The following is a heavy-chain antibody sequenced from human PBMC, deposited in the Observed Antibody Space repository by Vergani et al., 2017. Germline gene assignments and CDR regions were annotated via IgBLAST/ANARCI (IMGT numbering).Heavy chain of an antibody. V-gene: IGHV1-69*08. CDR1: GGTFSSYT. D-gene: IGHD3-3*01. J-gene: IGHJ3*02. Sequence: QVQLVQSGAEVKKPGSSVKVSCKASGGTFSSYTISWVRQAPGQGLEWMGRIIPILGIANYAQKFQGRVTITADKSTSTAYMELRSLRSDDTAVYYCARDSTSAYYDFWSGYFNDAFDIWGQGTMVTVSS. CDR3: ARDSTSAYYDFWSGYFNDAFDI. CDR2: IIPILGIA.